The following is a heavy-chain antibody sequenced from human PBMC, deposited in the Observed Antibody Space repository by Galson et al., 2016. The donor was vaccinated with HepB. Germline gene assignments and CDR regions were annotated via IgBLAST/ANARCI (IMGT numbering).Heavy chain of an antibody. D-gene: IGHD5-18*01. V-gene: IGHV3-23*01. J-gene: IGHJ4*02. CDR1: GFSFSNYA. Sequence: SLRLSCAASGFSFSNYAMSWVREAPGKGLEWVSGTYGGGHKTHYVESLKGRFTVSRDNSENTLHLLMNSLRVDDTAVYYCAKDGGDSDGTYDYWGQGTLVTVSS. CDR2: TYGGGHKT. CDR3: AKDGGDSDGTYDY.